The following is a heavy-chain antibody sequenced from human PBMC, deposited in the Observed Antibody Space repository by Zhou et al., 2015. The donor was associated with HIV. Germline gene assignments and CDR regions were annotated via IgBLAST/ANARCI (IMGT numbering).Heavy chain of an antibody. CDR3: AREPDLTGYSSSWYGGFDY. Sequence: QVQLVQSGAEVRKPGSSVKVSCKASGGTFSSYAIGWVRQAPGEGLEWMGGIIPTLGTAQYAQKFQGRVTITADKSTSTAYMELSSLRSEDTAVYYCAREPDLTGYSSSWYGGFDYWGQGTLVTVSS. V-gene: IGHV1-69*06. J-gene: IGHJ4*02. CDR2: IIPTLGTA. D-gene: IGHD6-13*01. CDR1: GGTFSSYA.